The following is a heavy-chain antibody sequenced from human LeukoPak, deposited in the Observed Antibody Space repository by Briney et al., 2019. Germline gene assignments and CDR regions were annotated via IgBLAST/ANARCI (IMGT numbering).Heavy chain of an antibody. Sequence: PSETLSLTCAVYGGSFSGYYWSWIRQPPGKGLEWIGEINHSGSTNYNPSLKSRVTISVDTSKNQLSLKLSSVTAADTAVYYCARESITIFGVVISFDYWGQGTLVTVSS. CDR3: ARESITIFGVVISFDY. CDR1: GGSFSGYY. D-gene: IGHD3-3*01. J-gene: IGHJ4*02. V-gene: IGHV4-34*01. CDR2: INHSGST.